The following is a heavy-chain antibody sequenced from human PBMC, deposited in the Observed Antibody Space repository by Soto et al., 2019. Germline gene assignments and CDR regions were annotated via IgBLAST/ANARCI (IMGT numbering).Heavy chain of an antibody. CDR3: ARDKDIRYDSSGYSTIPAYYYYGMDV. CDR2: ISSSSSYI. J-gene: IGHJ6*02. D-gene: IGHD3-22*01. V-gene: IGHV3-21*01. CDR1: GFTFSSYS. Sequence: PGGSLRLSCAASGFTFSSYSMNWVRQAPGKGLEWVSSISSSSSYIYYADSVKGRFTISRDNAKNSLYLQMNSLRAEDTAVYYCARDKDIRYDSSGYSTIPAYYYYGMDVWGQGTTVTVS.